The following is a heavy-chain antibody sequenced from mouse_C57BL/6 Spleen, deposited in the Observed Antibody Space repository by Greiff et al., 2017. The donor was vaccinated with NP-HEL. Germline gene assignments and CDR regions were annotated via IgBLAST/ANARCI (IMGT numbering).Heavy chain of an antibody. CDR2: IDPSDSYT. D-gene: IGHD3-2*02. V-gene: IGHV1-69*01. Sequence: QVQLQQPGAELVMPGASVKLSCKASGYTFTSYWMHWVKQRPGQGLEWIGEIDPSDSYTNYNQKFKGKSTLTVDKSSCTAYMQLSRLTSADSAVYFCAGGGAAHATDYWGQGTTLTVSS. CDR3: AGGGAAHATDY. J-gene: IGHJ2*01. CDR1: GYTFTSYW.